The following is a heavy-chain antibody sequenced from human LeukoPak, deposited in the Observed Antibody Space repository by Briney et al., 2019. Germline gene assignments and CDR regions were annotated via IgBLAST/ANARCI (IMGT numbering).Heavy chain of an antibody. V-gene: IGHV1-24*01. CDR1: GYTLTELS. J-gene: IGHJ4*02. D-gene: IGHD4/OR15-4a*01. CDR2: FEPEHGKT. CDR3: AIGAAFDPLTFDF. Sequence: ASVKVSCKISGYTLTELSMNWVRQAPGKGLEWLGGFEPEHGKTIYAQKFQGRVTVTEDTSSDTGYMGLSSLRSEDTAMYYCAIGAAFDPLTFDFWGQGTLVTVSS.